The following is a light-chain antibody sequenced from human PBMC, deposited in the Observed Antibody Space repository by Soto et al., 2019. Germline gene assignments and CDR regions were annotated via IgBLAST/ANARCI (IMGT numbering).Light chain of an antibody. CDR1: SSDIGNNY. Sequence: QSVLTQPPSVSAAPGQKVTISCSGSSSDIGNNYVSWYQQLPGTAPKLLIYSNNQRPSGVPDRFSGSKYGTSASLAISGLQSEDEADYYCATWGDSLTWVFGGGTKLTVL. V-gene: IGLV1-47*02. CDR3: ATWGDSLTWV. J-gene: IGLJ3*02. CDR2: SNN.